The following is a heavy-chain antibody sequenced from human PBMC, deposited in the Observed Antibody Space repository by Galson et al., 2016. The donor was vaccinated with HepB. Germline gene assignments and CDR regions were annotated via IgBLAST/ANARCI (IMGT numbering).Heavy chain of an antibody. CDR3: ARGADETYYDILTGPYYYGIDV. V-gene: IGHV4-4*02. CDR2: IYHSGST. D-gene: IGHD3-9*01. J-gene: IGHJ6*02. Sequence: SETLSLTCAVSGGSISSRNWWNWVRQPPGTGLEWSGEIYHSGSTNYKSSLKSRVTISVDKSKNQLSLKLSSVTAADTAVYYCARGADETYYDILTGPYYYGIDVWGQGTTVTVSS. CDR1: GGSISSRNW.